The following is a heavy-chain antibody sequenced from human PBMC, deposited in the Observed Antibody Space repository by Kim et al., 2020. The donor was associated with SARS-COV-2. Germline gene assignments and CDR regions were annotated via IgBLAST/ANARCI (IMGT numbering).Heavy chain of an antibody. V-gene: IGHV3-23*01. CDR2: ISGSGGST. D-gene: IGHD2-21*02. CDR3: AKVGCGGDCYPNWFDP. Sequence: GGSLRLSCAASGFTFSSYAMSWVRQAPGKGLEWVSAISGSGGSTYYADSVKGRFTISRDNSKNTLYLQMNSLRAEDTAVYYCAKVGCGGDCYPNWFDPWGQGTLVTVSS. CDR1: GFTFSSYA. J-gene: IGHJ5*02.